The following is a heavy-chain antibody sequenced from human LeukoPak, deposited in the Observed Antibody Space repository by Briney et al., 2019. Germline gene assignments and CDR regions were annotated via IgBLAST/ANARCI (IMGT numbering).Heavy chain of an antibody. D-gene: IGHD4-17*01. J-gene: IGHJ4*02. Sequence: ASVKVSCKASGGAFSSYAISWVRQAPGQGLEWMGGIIPIFGTANYAQKFQGRVTITADESTSTAYMELSSLRSEDTAVYYCARASDDYGDYSYFDYWGQGTPVTVSS. CDR1: GGAFSSYA. V-gene: IGHV1-69*13. CDR2: IIPIFGTA. CDR3: ARASDDYGDYSYFDY.